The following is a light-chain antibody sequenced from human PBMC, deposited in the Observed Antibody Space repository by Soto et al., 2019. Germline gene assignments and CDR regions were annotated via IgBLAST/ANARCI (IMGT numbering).Light chain of an antibody. CDR2: DTS. V-gene: IGKV3-20*01. Sequence: ENVLTQSPGTLTLSPGERATLSCRASQSLTSRNLAWYQQKPGQAPRLLIFDTSNRATGIPDRFSGSGSGTDFTLTINRLEPEDFAVYYCQQYVTSRITFGQGTRLEIK. CDR3: QQYVTSRIT. CDR1: QSLTSRN. J-gene: IGKJ5*01.